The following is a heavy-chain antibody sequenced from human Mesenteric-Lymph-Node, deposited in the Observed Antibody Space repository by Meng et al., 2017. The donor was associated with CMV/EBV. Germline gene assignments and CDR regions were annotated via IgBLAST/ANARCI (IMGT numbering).Heavy chain of an antibody. CDR3: TRQGWGY. J-gene: IGHJ4*02. Sequence: GGSLRLSCAASGFSFSGSVMHWVRQASGKAPEWVGHIRTKINAFATAYDVSVNGRFTISRDDSKDTMYRQMNSLKTDDTAVYYCTRQGWGYWGQGALVTVSS. CDR2: IRTKINAFAT. CDR1: GFSFSGSV. V-gene: IGHV3-73*01. D-gene: IGHD1-26*01.